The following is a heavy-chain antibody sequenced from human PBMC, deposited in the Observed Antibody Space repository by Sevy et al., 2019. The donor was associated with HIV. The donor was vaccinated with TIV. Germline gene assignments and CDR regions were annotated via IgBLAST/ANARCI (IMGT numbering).Heavy chain of an antibody. J-gene: IGHJ4*02. CDR1: GFTFTNYG. CDR3: AKEWTLLSDWYGEFDY. V-gene: IGHV3-23*01. D-gene: IGHD6-19*01. Sequence: RPGGSLRLSCAASGFTFTNYGMHWVRQAPGKGLEWVSGISNSGANTYYADSVRGRFTVSRDNSKNTVYLQLNSLRAEDTAIYYCAKEWTLLSDWYGEFDYWGQGTLVTVSS. CDR2: ISNSGANT.